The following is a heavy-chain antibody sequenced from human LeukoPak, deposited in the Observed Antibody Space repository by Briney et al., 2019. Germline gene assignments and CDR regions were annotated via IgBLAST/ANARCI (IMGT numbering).Heavy chain of an antibody. CDR3: ARQNSQWLLLRAPTFFDY. CDR2: IYYSGST. CDR1: GGSISSSSYY. V-gene: IGHV4-39*01. J-gene: IGHJ4*02. Sequence: SETLSLTCTVSGGSISSSSYYWGWIRQPPGKGLVWIGSIYYSGSTYYNPSLKSRVTISVDTSKNQFSLKLSSVTAADTAVYYCARQNSQWLLLRAPTFFDYWGQGTLVTVSS. D-gene: IGHD3-22*01.